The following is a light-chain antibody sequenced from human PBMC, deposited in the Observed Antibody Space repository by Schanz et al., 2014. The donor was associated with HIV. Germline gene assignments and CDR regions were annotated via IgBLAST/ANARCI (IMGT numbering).Light chain of an antibody. J-gene: IGLJ1*01. CDR2: DVR. Sequence: QSALTQPASVSGSPGQSITISCTGTSSDGGGYNYASWYQQHPGKAPKLMIYDVRYRPSGVSNRFSGSKSDKTASLTISGLQVEDEADYYCSSFTSSSTLFGTGTKLTVL. V-gene: IGLV2-14*01. CDR1: SSDGGGYNY. CDR3: SSFTSSSTL.